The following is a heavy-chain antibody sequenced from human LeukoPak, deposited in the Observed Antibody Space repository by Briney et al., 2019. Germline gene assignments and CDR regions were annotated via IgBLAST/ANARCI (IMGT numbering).Heavy chain of an antibody. CDR2: ISSNGGTT. J-gene: IGHJ4*02. D-gene: IGHD3-22*01. Sequence: GGSLRLSCAASGFTLINYAMSWVRQVPGKGPEWVSGISSNGGTTYYADSVKGRFTVSRDNSKNTLYLQMNSLRAEDTAVYYCAKDPQYYYNSGGYYFDYFDSWGQGTLVAVSS. CDR3: AKDPQYYYNSGGYYFDYFDS. V-gene: IGHV3-23*01. CDR1: GFTLINYA.